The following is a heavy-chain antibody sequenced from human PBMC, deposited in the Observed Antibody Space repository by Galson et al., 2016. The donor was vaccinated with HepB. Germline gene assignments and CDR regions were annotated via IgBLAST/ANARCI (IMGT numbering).Heavy chain of an antibody. J-gene: IGHJ6*02. CDR1: GFTFDDSD. CDR3: VRDMAPGVAGV. D-gene: IGHD7-27*01. Sequence: SLRLSCAASGFTFDDSDMHWVRPTPGKGLEWVSGIYYNSDRIGYAGSVRGRFTISRANARNSLYLQMNSLEPEDSALYYCVRDMAPGVAGVWGQGTTFTVSS. V-gene: IGHV3-9*01. CDR2: IYYNSDRI.